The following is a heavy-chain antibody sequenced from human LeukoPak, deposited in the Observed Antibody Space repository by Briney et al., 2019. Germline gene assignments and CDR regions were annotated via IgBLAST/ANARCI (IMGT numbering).Heavy chain of an antibody. D-gene: IGHD3-16*01. J-gene: IGHJ4*02. CDR2: ISGSGGRT. CDR1: GFTFSSYA. CDR3: AKDSLPSYGGYFDF. Sequence: GGSLRLSCAASGFTFSSYAMSWVRQAPGKGLEWVSAISGSGGRTYYADSVEGRFTISRDNSKNTLYLQMNTLRAEDTAIYYCAKDSLPSYGGYFDFWGQGTLVTVSS. V-gene: IGHV3-23*01.